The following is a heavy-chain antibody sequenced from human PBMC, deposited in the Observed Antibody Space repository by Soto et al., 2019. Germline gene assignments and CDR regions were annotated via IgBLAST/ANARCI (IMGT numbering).Heavy chain of an antibody. D-gene: IGHD2-2*01. V-gene: IGHV4-34*01. CDR1: GGSFSGYY. J-gene: IGHJ6*02. CDR2: INHNGST. CDR3: ATDSTSRYYGMDV. Sequence: SETLSLTCVYGGSFSGYYWSWIRQSPGKGLEWIGEINHNGSTNNYNPSLKSRVTISVDTSKKQISLKLTSVTAADTAVYYCATDSTSRYYGMDVWGQGTTVTVSS.